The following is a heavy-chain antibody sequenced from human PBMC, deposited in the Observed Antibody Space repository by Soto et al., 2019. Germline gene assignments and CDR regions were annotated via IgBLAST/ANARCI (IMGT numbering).Heavy chain of an antibody. Sequence: GGSLRLSCAASGFTFSSYAMSWVRQAPGKGLEWVSAISGSGGSTYYADSVKGRFTISRGNSKNTLYLQMNSLRAEDTAVYYCAKDSAVTYYFDYWGQGTLVTVSS. V-gene: IGHV3-23*01. J-gene: IGHJ4*02. CDR3: AKDSAVTYYFDY. CDR1: GFTFSSYA. D-gene: IGHD6-13*01. CDR2: ISGSGGST.